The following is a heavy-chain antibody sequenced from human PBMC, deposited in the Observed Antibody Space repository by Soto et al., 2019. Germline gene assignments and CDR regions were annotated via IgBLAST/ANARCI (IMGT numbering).Heavy chain of an antibody. Sequence: ASVKVSCKASGYTFTGYYMHWVRQAPGQGLEWMGWINPNSGGTNYAQKFQGRVTMTRDTSISTAYMELSRLRSDDTAVYYCARDQQYFGWLVVYYGMDRWRQRTTVSVSS. CDR2: INPNSGGT. D-gene: IGHD3-9*01. CDR1: GYTFTGYY. J-gene: IGHJ6*02. CDR3: ARDQQYFGWLVVYYGMDR. V-gene: IGHV1-2*02.